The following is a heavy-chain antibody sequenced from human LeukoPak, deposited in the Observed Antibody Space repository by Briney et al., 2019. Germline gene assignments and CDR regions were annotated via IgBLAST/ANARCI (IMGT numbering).Heavy chain of an antibody. D-gene: IGHD5-12*01. CDR1: GYSFTSYW. CDR3: ARAPDSGSGYDYFDY. J-gene: IGHJ4*02. CDR2: IYPGDSDT. Sequence: GESLKISCKGSGYSFTSYWIGWVRQMPGKGLEWMGIIYPGDSDTRYSPSFQGHATISADKSISTAYLQWSSLKASDTAMYYCARAPDSGSGYDYFDYWGQGTLVTVSS. V-gene: IGHV5-51*01.